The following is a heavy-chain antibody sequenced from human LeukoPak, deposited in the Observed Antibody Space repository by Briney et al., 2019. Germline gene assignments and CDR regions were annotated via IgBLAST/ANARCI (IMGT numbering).Heavy chain of an antibody. J-gene: IGHJ4*02. V-gene: IGHV4-34*01. Sequence: SETLSLTCAVYGGSFSGYYWSWIRQPPGKGLEWIGEINHSGSTNYNPSLKSPVTISVDTSKNQFSLKLSSVTAADTAVYYCARGYDSSGHWGQGTLVTVSS. D-gene: IGHD3-22*01. CDR1: GGSFSGYY. CDR3: ARGYDSSGH. CDR2: INHSGST.